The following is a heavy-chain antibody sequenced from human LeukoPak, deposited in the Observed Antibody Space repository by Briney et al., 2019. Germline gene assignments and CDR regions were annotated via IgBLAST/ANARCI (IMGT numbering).Heavy chain of an antibody. D-gene: IGHD2-21*01. CDR1: GFTFSSYA. CDR3: AKGRTYCGGDCYCRDFDY. V-gene: IGHV3-23*01. Sequence: GGSLRLSCAASGFTFSSYAMSWVRQAPGKGLEWVSAISGSGGSTYYADSVKGRFTISRDNSKNTLYLQMNSLRAEDTAVYYCAKGRTYCGGDCYCRDFDYWGQGTLVTVSS. J-gene: IGHJ4*02. CDR2: ISGSGGST.